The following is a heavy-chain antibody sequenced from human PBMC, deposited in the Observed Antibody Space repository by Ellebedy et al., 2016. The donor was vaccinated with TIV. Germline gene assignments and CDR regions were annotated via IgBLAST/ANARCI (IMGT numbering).Heavy chain of an antibody. CDR3: ARDEYNISWFKY. V-gene: IGHV4-39*07. D-gene: IGHD6-13*01. CDR2: MSYSGST. J-gene: IGHJ4*02. Sequence: MPSETLSLTCTVSSGSIRTSIHYWGRIRQPPGKGLAWIRTMSYSGSTYYNPSLKSRVTISVDTSKNQFSLKLSSVTAADAAVYYCARDEYNISWFKYWGQGTLVTVSS. CDR1: SGSIRTSIHY.